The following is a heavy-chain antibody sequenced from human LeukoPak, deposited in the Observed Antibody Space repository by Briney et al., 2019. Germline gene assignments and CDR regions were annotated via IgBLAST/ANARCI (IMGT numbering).Heavy chain of an antibody. CDR1: GYTFTSYD. D-gene: IGHD1-26*01. CDR3: ARTGGPVGATAAYYFDY. CDR2: MNPNSGNT. V-gene: IGHV1-8*01. Sequence: ASVKVSCKASGYTFTSYDINWVRQATGQGPEWMGWMNPNSGNTGYAQKFQGRVTMTRNTSISTAYMELSSLRSEDTAVYYCARTGGPVGATAAYYFDYWGQGTLVTVSS. J-gene: IGHJ4*02.